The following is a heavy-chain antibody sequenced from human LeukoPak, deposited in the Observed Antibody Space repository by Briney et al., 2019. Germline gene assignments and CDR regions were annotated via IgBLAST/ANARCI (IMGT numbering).Heavy chain of an antibody. CDR2: ISAYNGNT. CDR1: GYTFTSYG. J-gene: IGHJ6*02. CDR3: ARDGGFRTPTYSSSWYDYYGMDV. V-gene: IGHV1-18*01. D-gene: IGHD6-13*01. Sequence: GASVKVSCKASGYTFTSYGISWVRQAPGQGLEWMGWISAYNGNTNYAQKLQGRVTMTTDTSTSTAYMELRSLRSDDTAVYYCARDGGFRTPTYSSSWYDYYGMDVWGQGTTVTVSS.